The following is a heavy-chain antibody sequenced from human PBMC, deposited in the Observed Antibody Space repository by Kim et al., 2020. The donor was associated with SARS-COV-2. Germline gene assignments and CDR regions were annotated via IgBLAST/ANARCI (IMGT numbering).Heavy chain of an antibody. Sequence: GGSLRLSCAASGVSFSSSAMSWVRQAPGKGLEWVSAIGGSRGGTYYADAVKGRFTISRDTSKNTLYLEMSSLRVEDTAIYYCAKDVAEILTVYSPYYFD. V-gene: IGHV3-23*01. J-gene: IGHJ4*01. CDR1: GVSFSSSA. D-gene: IGHD3-9*01. CDR3: AKDVAEILTVYSPYYFD. CDR2: IGGSRGGT.